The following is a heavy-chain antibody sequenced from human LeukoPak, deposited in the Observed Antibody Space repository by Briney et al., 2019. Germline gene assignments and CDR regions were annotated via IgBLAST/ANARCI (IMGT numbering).Heavy chain of an antibody. J-gene: IGHJ4*02. V-gene: IGHV4-39*07. CDR3: ARDSSPPYYDSSGPLDY. CDR1: GGSISSSSYY. D-gene: IGHD3-22*01. Sequence: PSETLSLTCTVSGGSISSSSYYWGWIRQPPGKGLEWIGSIYYSGSTYYNPSLKSRVTISVDTSKNQFSLKLSSVTAADTAVYYCARDSSPPYYDSSGPLDYWGQGTLVTVSS. CDR2: IYYSGST.